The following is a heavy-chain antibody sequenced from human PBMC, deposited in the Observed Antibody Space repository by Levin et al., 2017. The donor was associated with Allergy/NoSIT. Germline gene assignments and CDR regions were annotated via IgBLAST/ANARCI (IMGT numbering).Heavy chain of an antibody. CDR3: ARDQAVAGPT. V-gene: IGHV3-48*03. Sequence: LSLTCAASGFPFSNYEMNWVRQAPGKGLEWVSYISSRSGSIYYADSVRGRFTISRDNAKNSLYLQMNSLRADDTAVYYCARDQAVAGPTWGQGVLVTVSS. CDR2: ISSRSGSI. J-gene: IGHJ4*02. CDR1: GFPFSNYE. D-gene: IGHD6-19*01.